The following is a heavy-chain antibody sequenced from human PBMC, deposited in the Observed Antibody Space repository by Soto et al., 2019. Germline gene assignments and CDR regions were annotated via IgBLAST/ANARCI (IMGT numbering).Heavy chain of an antibody. CDR2: IYQSGST. CDR1: NASITSSGYY. D-gene: IGHD1-26*01. Sequence: QVQLQESGPRLVEASQTLSLTCTVSNASITSSGYYWSWVRQPPGKRLEWIGYIYQSGSTFYSPSRQSRLTMSVDTSKNQFSLTLRSVTAADTAVYHCARMSGTYYVPDYWGQGTLVTVSS. J-gene: IGHJ4*02. V-gene: IGHV4-31*03. CDR3: ARMSGTYYVPDY.